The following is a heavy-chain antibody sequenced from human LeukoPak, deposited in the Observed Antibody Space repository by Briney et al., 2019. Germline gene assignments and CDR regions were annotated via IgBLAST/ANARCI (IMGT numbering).Heavy chain of an antibody. D-gene: IGHD3-16*01. CDR2: VSGSGAST. V-gene: IGHV3-23*01. CDR3: AKESSPYRVFNY. CDR1: GFTFSTYV. J-gene: IGHJ4*02. Sequence: GGSLRLSCAASGFTFSTYVMSWVRQAPGGGLEWVSAVSGSGASTYYADSVQGRFTISRDNSKNTLYMQLNILRAEDTAIYYCAKESSPYRVFNYWGQGTLVTVSS.